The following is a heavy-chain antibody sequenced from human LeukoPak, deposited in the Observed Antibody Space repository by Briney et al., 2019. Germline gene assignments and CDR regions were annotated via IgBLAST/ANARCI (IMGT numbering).Heavy chain of an antibody. CDR1: GYTFTAYY. Sequence: ASVKVSCKAFGYTFTAYYMHWVRQAPGQGLEWMGWINPNSGGTKYAQKFQGRVTMTRDTSISTAYMEVSRLRSDDTAVYYCAREASSGWTAVNYFDYWGQGTLVTVSS. CDR2: INPNSGGT. CDR3: AREASSGWTAVNYFDY. V-gene: IGHV1-2*02. J-gene: IGHJ4*02. D-gene: IGHD6-19*01.